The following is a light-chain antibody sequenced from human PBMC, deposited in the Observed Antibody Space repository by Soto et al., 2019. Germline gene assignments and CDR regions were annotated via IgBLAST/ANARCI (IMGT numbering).Light chain of an antibody. J-gene: IGLJ2*01. CDR3: SSSTSSDTLL. V-gene: IGLV2-14*01. CDR1: SSDVGGYNY. Sequence: QSALTQPASVSGSPGQSITISCTGTSSDVGGYNYVSWYQQHPGKAPKLMIYAVSNRPSGVSNRFSGSKSGNTASLTISGLQAEDEADYYCSSSTSSDTLLFGGGTKVTVL. CDR2: AVS.